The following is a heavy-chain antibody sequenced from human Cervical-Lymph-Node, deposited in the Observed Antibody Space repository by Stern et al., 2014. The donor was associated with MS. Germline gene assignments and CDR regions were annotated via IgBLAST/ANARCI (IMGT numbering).Heavy chain of an antibody. CDR3: TGDWNSDRYIDF. CDR2: IRRKTDGETT. Sequence: EVQLVESGGGSVKPGGSLRLSCAASGFTFSNAWMGWVRQAPGKGLEWVGLIRRKTDGETTDYGTPVQGRFTISRDDSKNILYLQMDSLKTEDTAVYYCTGDWNSDRYIDFWGQGTLVTVSS. J-gene: IGHJ4*02. V-gene: IGHV3-15*01. D-gene: IGHD1-7*01. CDR1: GFTFSNAW.